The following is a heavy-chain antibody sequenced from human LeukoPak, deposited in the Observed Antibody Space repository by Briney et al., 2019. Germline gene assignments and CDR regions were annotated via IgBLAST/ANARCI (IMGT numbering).Heavy chain of an antibody. CDR3: ARDQRNYYDSSGSPGDY. Sequence: GASVKVSCKASGYTFTSYGISWVRQAPGQGLEWMGWISAYNGNTNYAQKLQGRVTMTTDTSTSTAYMELRSLRSDDTAVYYCARDQRNYYDSSGSPGDYWGQGTLVTVSS. V-gene: IGHV1-18*01. CDR2: ISAYNGNT. J-gene: IGHJ4*02. CDR1: GYTFTSYG. D-gene: IGHD3-22*01.